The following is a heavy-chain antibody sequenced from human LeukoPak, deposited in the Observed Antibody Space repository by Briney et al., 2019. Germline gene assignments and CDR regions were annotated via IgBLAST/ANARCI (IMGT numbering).Heavy chain of an antibody. D-gene: IGHD2-15*01. CDR1: GFTFDDYA. CDR2: ISWNSGSI. CDR3: AKGGRDIVVVVPAGTPHYYDSSRNYYYYMDV. Sequence: PGGSLRLSCAASGFTFDDYAMHWVRQAPGKGLEWVSGISWNSGSIVYADSVKGRFTISRDNAKNSLYLQMNSLRAEDTALYYCAKGGRDIVVVVPAGTPHYYDSSRNYYYYMDVWGKGTTVTVSS. J-gene: IGHJ6*03. V-gene: IGHV3-9*01.